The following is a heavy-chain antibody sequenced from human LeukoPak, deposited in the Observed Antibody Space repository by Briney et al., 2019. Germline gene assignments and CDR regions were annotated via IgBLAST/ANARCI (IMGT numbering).Heavy chain of an antibody. CDR3: AKPTYRGAISYAYYYSGMDV. V-gene: IGHV3-23*01. J-gene: IGHJ6*04. CDR1: GFTFSSYA. Sequence: GGSLRLSCAASGFTFSSYAMNGVPQAPGKGREWVSGISGRGGSTYYADSVKGRFTISRDNSTNTLSLQMNSLRVEDTAIYYCAKPTYRGAISYAYYYSGMDVWGKGTTVTVSS. CDR2: ISGRGGST. D-gene: IGHD3-10*01.